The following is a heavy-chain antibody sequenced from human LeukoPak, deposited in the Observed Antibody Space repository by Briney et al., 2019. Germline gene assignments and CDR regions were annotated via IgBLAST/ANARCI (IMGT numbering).Heavy chain of an antibody. D-gene: IGHD3-10*01. Sequence: SETLSLTCTVSGDSINSFTYYWSWIRQPAGKGLEWIGRIFTSGSTNYNPSLKSRVTISVDTSKNQFSLKLSSVTAADTAVYYCARDKSRTYGSADAFDIWGQGTMVTVSS. CDR2: IFTSGST. CDR1: GDSINSFTYY. J-gene: IGHJ3*02. V-gene: IGHV4-61*02. CDR3: ARDKSRTYGSADAFDI.